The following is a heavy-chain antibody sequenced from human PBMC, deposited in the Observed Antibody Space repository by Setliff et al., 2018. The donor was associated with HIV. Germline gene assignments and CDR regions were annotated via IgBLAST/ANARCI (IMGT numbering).Heavy chain of an antibody. CDR3: ARLVRRTYGSGTFYNYYYYMDV. CDR2: IFYTGTT. J-gene: IGHJ6*03. Sequence: KSSETLSLTCTVSGGSITRSSYYWAWIRQPPGKGLEWIGNIFYTGTTYYNPSLKSRISMSVDTSKSQFSLKLSSVPAADTAVYYCARLVRRTYGSGTFYNYYYYMDVWGKGTTVTVSS. D-gene: IGHD3-10*01. V-gene: IGHV4-39*01. CDR1: GGSITRSSYY.